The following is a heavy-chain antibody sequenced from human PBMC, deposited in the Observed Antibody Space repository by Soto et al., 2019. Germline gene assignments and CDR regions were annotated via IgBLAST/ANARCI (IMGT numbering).Heavy chain of an antibody. CDR3: ARDYGGGGNSGLSFDY. CDR2: ISAYNGNT. Sequence: ASVKVSCKASGYTFTSYGISWVRQAPGQGLEWMGWISAYNGNTNYAQKLQGRVTMTTDTSTSKAYMELRSLRSDDTAVYYCARDYGGGGNSGLSFDYWGQGTLVTVSS. J-gene: IGHJ4*02. CDR1: GYTFTSYG. D-gene: IGHD2-21*02. V-gene: IGHV1-18*01.